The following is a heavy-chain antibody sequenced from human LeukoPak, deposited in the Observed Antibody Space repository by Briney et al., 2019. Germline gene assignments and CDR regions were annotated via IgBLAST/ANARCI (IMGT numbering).Heavy chain of an antibody. CDR1: GFTFSIYE. J-gene: IGHJ4*02. D-gene: IGHD3-9*01. CDR3: AKYYDILTGYYNVRYFDS. V-gene: IGHV3-48*03. Sequence: PGGSLRLSCALSGFTFSIYEMNWVRQAPGKGLEWVSYISSSGGTIYYADFVKGRFSVSRDNAKNSLFLQMNSLRAEDTAVYYCAKYYDILTGYYNVRYFDSWGQGTLVTVSS. CDR2: ISSSGGTI.